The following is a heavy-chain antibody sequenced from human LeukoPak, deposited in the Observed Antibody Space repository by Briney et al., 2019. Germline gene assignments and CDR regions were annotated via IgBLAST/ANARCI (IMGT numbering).Heavy chain of an antibody. V-gene: IGHV3-64*01. D-gene: IGHD4-17*01. CDR1: GFTFSTYW. CDR3: ARVGDYNQVYFDY. J-gene: IGHJ4*02. Sequence: GGSLRLSCAASGFTFSTYWMTWVRQAPGKGLEYVSAISSNGGRTYYANSVKGRFTISRDNSKNTLYLQMGSLRAEDMAVYYCARVGDYNQVYFDYWGQGTLVTVSS. CDR2: ISSNGGRT.